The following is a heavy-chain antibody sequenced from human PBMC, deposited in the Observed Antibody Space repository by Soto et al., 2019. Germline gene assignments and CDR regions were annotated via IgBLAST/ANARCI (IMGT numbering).Heavy chain of an antibody. CDR2: INSDGRSI. CDR1: GFTFSTW. CDR3: TRGASGYRNFDY. Sequence: HPGGSLRLSCAASGFTFSTWMHWVRQAPGKGLVWVSRINSDGRSITYADSVKGRFIISRDNAKNTLYLQMNSLAAEDAAVYYCTRGASGYRNFDYWGQGVLVTGSS. J-gene: IGHJ4*02. V-gene: IGHV3-74*01. D-gene: IGHD5-12*01.